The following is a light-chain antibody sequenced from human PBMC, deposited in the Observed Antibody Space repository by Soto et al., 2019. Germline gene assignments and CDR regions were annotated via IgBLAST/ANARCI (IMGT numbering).Light chain of an antibody. Sequence: QSVLTQPPSVSATPGQKVAISCSGSSSTIGRNYVSWYQQVPGTAPKLLIYDDNQRPSGVPDRFSGSKSGTSATLDITGLQTGDEADYYCGTWDSSLAAWVFGEGTQLTVL. CDR3: GTWDSSLAAWV. CDR1: SSTIGRNY. CDR2: DDN. J-gene: IGLJ2*01. V-gene: IGLV1-51*01.